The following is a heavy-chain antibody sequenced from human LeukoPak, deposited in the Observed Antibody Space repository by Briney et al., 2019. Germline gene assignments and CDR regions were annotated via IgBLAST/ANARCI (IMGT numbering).Heavy chain of an antibody. D-gene: IGHD4-23*01. CDR1: GYTFTGYY. J-gene: IGHJ4*02. CDR2: INPNSGGT. Sequence: ASVKVSCKASGYTFTGYYMHWVRQAPGQGLEWMGRINPNSGGTNYALKFQGRVTMTRDTSISTAYMELSRLRSDDTAVYYCARMDYGGNSATQIFDYWGQGTLVTVSS. CDR3: ARMDYGGNSATQIFDY. V-gene: IGHV1-2*06.